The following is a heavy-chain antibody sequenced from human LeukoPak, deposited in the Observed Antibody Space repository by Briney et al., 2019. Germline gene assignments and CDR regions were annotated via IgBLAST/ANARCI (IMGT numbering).Heavy chain of an antibody. J-gene: IGHJ4*02. D-gene: IGHD5-24*01. CDR2: ISYDGSNK. CDR1: GFTFSSYA. CDR3: ARGGDSWLQLPPPDY. V-gene: IGHV3-30-3*01. Sequence: PGGSLRLSCAASGFTFSSYAMHWVRQAPGRGPEGGAVISYDGSNKYYADSVKGRFTIPRDNSKNTLYLQMNSLRAEDMAVYYCARGGDSWLQLPPPDYWGQGTLVTVSS.